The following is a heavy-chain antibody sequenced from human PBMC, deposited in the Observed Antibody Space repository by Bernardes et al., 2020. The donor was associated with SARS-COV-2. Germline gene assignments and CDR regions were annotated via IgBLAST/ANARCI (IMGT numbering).Heavy chain of an antibody. CDR2: IDNRGNT. CDR1: GGSIRGSY. CDR3: ARHGAGEDLSYFDY. J-gene: IGHJ4*02. Sequence: LTLNCTVSGGSIRGSYLSWIRQAPELRLEWIGYIDNRGNTKFNPSLKSRVTISVDTSKNQFSLKVTSVTAADTAMYYCARHGAGEDLSYFDYWGRGTLVTVSS. D-gene: IGHD3-16*01. V-gene: IGHV4-59*01.